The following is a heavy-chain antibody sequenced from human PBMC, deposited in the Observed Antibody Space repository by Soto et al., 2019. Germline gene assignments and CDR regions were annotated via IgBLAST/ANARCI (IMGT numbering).Heavy chain of an antibody. CDR2: ISSSGSTI. CDR3: ARDLGTRAGRFGVVIMYANYYMDV. Sequence: QVQLVESGGGLVKPGGSLRLSCAASGFTFSDYYMSWIRQAPGKGLEWVSYISSSGSTIYYADSVKGRFTISRDNAKNSLYLQMNSLRAEDTAVYYCARDLGTRAGRFGVVIMYANYYMDVWGKGTTVTVSS. CDR1: GFTFSDYY. V-gene: IGHV3-11*01. D-gene: IGHD3-3*01. J-gene: IGHJ6*03.